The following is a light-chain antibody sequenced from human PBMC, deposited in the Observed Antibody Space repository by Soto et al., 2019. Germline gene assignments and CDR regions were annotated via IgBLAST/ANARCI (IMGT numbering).Light chain of an antibody. CDR3: QQHSNWPLT. Sequence: EVVLTQSPGTLSLSPGERATLSCRASQSVSGDLAWYQQNPGQAPRLLIFDASNRATGIPARFSGSGSGTDFTLTISSLEPEDFAVYYCQQHSNWPLTFGGGTKV. CDR1: QSVSGD. J-gene: IGKJ4*01. V-gene: IGKV3-11*01. CDR2: DAS.